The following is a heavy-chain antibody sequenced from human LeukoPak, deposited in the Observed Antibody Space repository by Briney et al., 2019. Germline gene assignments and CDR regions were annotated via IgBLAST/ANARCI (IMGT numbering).Heavy chain of an antibody. CDR2: ISWNSGSI. J-gene: IGHJ4*02. CDR1: GFTFDDYA. CDR3: AALARDY. Sequence: GRSLRLSCAASGFTFDDYAMHWVRQAPGKGLEWVSGISWNSGSIGYADSVKGRFTISRDNSKNTLYLQMNSLRVEDTAVYYCAALARDYWGQGTLVTVSS. V-gene: IGHV3-9*01. D-gene: IGHD3-3*02.